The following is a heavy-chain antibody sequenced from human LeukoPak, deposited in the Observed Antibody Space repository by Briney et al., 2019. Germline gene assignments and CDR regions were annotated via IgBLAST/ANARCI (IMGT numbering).Heavy chain of an antibody. CDR2: IYYSGST. J-gene: IGHJ3*02. Sequence: PSETLSLTCTVSGGSVSSGSYYWSWIRQPPGKGLEWIGYIYYSGSTNYNPSLKSRVTISVDTSKNQFSLKLSSVTAADTAVYYCARALGYCSGGSCRTYAFDIWGQGTTVTVSS. CDR1: GGSVSSGSYY. D-gene: IGHD2-15*01. V-gene: IGHV4-61*01. CDR3: ARALGYCSGGSCRTYAFDI.